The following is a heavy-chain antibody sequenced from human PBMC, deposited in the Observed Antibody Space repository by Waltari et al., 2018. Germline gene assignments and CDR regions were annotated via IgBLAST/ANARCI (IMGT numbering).Heavy chain of an antibody. J-gene: IGHJ4*02. CDR3: ARYFKNFDY. Sequence: QVQLQESGPGLVKPSETLSLTCTVSGYSISSGYYWGWIRQPPGKGLEWIGSIYHSGSTYYNPSLKSRVTISVDTSKNQFSLKLSSVTAADTAVYYCARYFKNFDYWGQGTLVTVSS. CDR1: GYSISSGYY. CDR2: IYHSGST. D-gene: IGHD3-9*01. V-gene: IGHV4-38-2*02.